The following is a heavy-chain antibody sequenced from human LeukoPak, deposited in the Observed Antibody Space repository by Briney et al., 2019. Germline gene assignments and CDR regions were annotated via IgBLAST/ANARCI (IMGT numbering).Heavy chain of an antibody. CDR1: GFTFRTYG. J-gene: IGHJ4*02. V-gene: IGHV3-48*04. CDR3: ARGPGITVAGVDY. D-gene: IGHD6-19*01. Sequence: QTGGSLRLSCAASGFTFRTYGMNWVRQAPGKGLERISYINSNSDTVHYSNSVEGRFTISRDNAKNSLYLQMNSLRAEDTAVYYCARGPGITVAGVDYWGQGTLVTVSS. CDR2: INSNSDTV.